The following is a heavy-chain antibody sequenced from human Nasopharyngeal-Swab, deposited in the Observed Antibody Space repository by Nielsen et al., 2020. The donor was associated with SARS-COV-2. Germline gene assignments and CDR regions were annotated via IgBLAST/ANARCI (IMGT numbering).Heavy chain of an antibody. D-gene: IGHD6-13*01. V-gene: IGHV1-18*01. J-gene: IGHJ6*02. CDR1: GYTFTSYG. CDR3: ARFNGNSMAAAGIARGYYYYYGMDV. Sequence: ASVKVSCKASGYTFTSYGISWVRQAPGQGLEWMGWISAYNGNTNYAQKLQGRVTMTTDTSTSTAYMELRSLRSDDTAVYYCARFNGNSMAAAGIARGYYYYYGMDVWGQGTTVTVSS. CDR2: ISAYNGNT.